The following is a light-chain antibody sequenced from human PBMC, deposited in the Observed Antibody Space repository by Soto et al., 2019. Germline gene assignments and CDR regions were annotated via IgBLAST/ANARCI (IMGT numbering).Light chain of an antibody. J-gene: IGKJ2*01. CDR2: GPS. V-gene: IGKV3-20*01. Sequence: ETVLTQSPGTLYLSPGERATLSCRANETVNNNFLAWYGQKPGQAPRLLIHGPSRRASGIPDRVSGSGSGTDFTLTISRLESEDVAVYYCQQYGNFPYTFGPGTKVQIK. CDR3: QQYGNFPYT. CDR1: ETVNNNF.